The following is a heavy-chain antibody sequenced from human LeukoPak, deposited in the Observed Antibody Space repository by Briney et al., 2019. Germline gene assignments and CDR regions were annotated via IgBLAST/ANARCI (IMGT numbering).Heavy chain of an antibody. V-gene: IGHV1-18*01. CDR2: ISGYDGKT. J-gene: IGHJ5*02. CDR3: ARVAYTKVFDP. Sequence: ASVKVSCKGSGYTFTNFGVTWVRQAPGQGLEWVGWISGYDGKTRYAQKLQGRVTMTTDISTTTAHMELRSLRSDDTAVYYCARVAYTKVFDPWGQGTLATVSS. CDR1: GYTFTNFG. D-gene: IGHD2-21*01.